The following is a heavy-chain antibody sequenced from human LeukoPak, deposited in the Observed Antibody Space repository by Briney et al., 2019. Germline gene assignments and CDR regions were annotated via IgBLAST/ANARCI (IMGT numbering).Heavy chain of an antibody. J-gene: IGHJ4*02. CDR2: IYREGTP. CDR3: VTQVDATTIFDY. Sequence: GGSLRLSCAASGIIVSSNYLSWVRQAPGKGLEWVSAIYREGTPYYTDSVKGRFTISRDNSKNTMHLQMNSLRAEDTAVYYCVTQVDATTIFDYWGQGTLVTVSS. D-gene: IGHD5-24*01. V-gene: IGHV3-66*02. CDR1: GIIVSSNY.